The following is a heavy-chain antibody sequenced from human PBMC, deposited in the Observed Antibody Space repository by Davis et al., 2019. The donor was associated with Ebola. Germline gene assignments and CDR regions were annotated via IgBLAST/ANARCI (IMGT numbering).Heavy chain of an antibody. CDR2: ISSSSSYI. CDR1: GFIFSNYA. CDR3: ARDPYYYGSGSFDY. V-gene: IGHV3-21*01. Sequence: GGSLRLSCEGSGFIFSNYAFSWVRQAPGKGLEWVSSISSSSSYIYYADSVKGRFTISRDNAKNSLYPQMNSLRAEDTAVYYCARDPYYYGSGSFDYWGQGTLVTVSS. D-gene: IGHD3-10*01. J-gene: IGHJ4*02.